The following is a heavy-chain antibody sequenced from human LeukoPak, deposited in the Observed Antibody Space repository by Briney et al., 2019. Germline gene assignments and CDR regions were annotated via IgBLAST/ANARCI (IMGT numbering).Heavy chain of an antibody. Sequence: GGSLRLSCAASGFTFSSYAMSWVRQAPGKVLEWVSAISGSGGSTYYADSVKGRFTISRDNSKNTLYLQMNSLRAEDTAVYYCAKDSSANNWNDELYFDYWGQGTLVTVSS. CDR3: AKDSSANNWNDELYFDY. V-gene: IGHV3-23*01. J-gene: IGHJ4*02. D-gene: IGHD1-20*01. CDR1: GFTFSSYA. CDR2: ISGSGGST.